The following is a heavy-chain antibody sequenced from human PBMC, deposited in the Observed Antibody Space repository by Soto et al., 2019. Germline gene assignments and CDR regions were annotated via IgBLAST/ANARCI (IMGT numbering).Heavy chain of an antibody. CDR3: ARLSGCSSTSCYTHMDV. D-gene: IGHD2-2*02. J-gene: IGHJ6*02. CDR1: GYSFTSYL. CDR2: IYPVDSDT. Sequence: GESLKISCKGSGYSFTSYLIGWVRQMPGKGLEWMGIIYPVDSDTRYSPSFQGQVTISADKSISTAYLQWSSLKASDTAMYYCARLSGCSSTSCYTHMDVWGQGTTVTVSS. V-gene: IGHV5-51*01.